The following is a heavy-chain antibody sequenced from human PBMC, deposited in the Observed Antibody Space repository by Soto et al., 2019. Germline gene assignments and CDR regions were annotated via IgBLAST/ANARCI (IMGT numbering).Heavy chain of an antibody. D-gene: IGHD3-22*01. CDR2: ISGSGGST. J-gene: IGHJ4*02. V-gene: IGHV3-23*01. CDR1: GFTFSSYA. Sequence: PGGSLRLSCAASGFTFSSYAMSWVRQAPGKGLEWVSAISGSGGSTYYADSVKGRFTISRDNSKNTLYLQMNSLRAEDTAVYYCAKDHHDSSGYYHAGFDYWGQGTQVTVSS. CDR3: AKDHHDSSGYYHAGFDY.